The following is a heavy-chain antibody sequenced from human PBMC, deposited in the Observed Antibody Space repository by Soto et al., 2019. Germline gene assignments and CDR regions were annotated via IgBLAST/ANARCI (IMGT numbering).Heavy chain of an antibody. CDR3: ASGASAFDI. CDR1: GGSITTYY. D-gene: IGHD2-15*01. CDR2: IYTSEIT. V-gene: IGHV4-4*07. J-gene: IGHJ3*02. Sequence: PSETLSLTCTVSGGSITTYYWSWIRQPAGKGLEWIGRIYTSEITNYNPSLKSRVTLSVDTSKRQFYLKLHSVTAADTAVYYCASGASAFDIWGQGTMVTVSS.